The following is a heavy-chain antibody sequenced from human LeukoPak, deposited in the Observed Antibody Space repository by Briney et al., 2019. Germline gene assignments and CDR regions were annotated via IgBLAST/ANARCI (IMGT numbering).Heavy chain of an antibody. CDR1: GGSISSGSYY. J-gene: IGHJ4*02. CDR3: ARSGYYDILTGLLYFDY. Sequence: SQTLSLTCTVSGGSISSGSYYWSWIRQPAGKGLEWIGRIYTSGSTNYNPTLKSRVTISVDTSKNQSSLKLSSVTAADTAVYYCARSGYYDILTGLLYFDYWGQGTLVTVSS. CDR2: IYTSGST. D-gene: IGHD3-9*01. V-gene: IGHV4-61*02.